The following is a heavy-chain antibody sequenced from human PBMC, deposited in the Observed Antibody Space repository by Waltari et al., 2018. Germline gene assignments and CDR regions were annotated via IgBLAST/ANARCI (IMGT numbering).Heavy chain of an antibody. CDR1: GNSISSSSFH. J-gene: IGHJ4*02. CDR2: IYYNGNT. V-gene: IGHV4-39*01. D-gene: IGHD1-26*01. CDR3: ARRVGARPPDY. Sequence: QLQLQESGPGLLKPSETLSLPCTVSGNSISSSSFHWGWVRQPPGKGLEWIATIYYNGNTDYNPSLKSRVTISADTSKNQFSLKLTSVTAADTAIYYCARRVGARPPDYWGQGTLVTVSS.